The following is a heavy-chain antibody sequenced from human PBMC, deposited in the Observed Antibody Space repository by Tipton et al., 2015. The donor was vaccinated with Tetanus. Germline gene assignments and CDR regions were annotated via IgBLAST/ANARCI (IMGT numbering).Heavy chain of an antibody. CDR2: VNRGGTT. Sequence: TLSLTCAVNGGSFSGYYWSWLRQPPGKGLEWIGEVNRGGTTGSNPSLKSRVSMSVDTSKNQFSLNMTFVTAADTAVYYCARWLEGSIAELDYWGQGTLVAVSS. CDR3: ARWLEGSIAELDY. J-gene: IGHJ4*02. V-gene: IGHV4-34*01. D-gene: IGHD1-26*01. CDR1: GGSFSGYY.